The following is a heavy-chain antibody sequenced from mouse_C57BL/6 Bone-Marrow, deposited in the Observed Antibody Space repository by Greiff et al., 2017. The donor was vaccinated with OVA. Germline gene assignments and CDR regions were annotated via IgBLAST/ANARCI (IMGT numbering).Heavy chain of an antibody. Sequence: VQLKESGGGLVKPGGSLKLSCAASGFTFSSYAMSWVRQTPEKRLEWVATISDGGSYTYYPDNVKGRFTISRDNAKNNLYLQMSHLKSEDTAMYYCARDKITTVVATNWYFDVWGTGTTVTVSS. CDR2: ISDGGSYT. CDR1: GFTFSSYA. D-gene: IGHD1-1*01. J-gene: IGHJ1*03. V-gene: IGHV5-4*01. CDR3: ARDKITTVVATNWYFDV.